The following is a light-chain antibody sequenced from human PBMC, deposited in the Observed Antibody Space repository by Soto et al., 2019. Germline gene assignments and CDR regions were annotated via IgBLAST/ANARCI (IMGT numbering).Light chain of an antibody. CDR2: VSS. CDR1: QSVSSTS. Sequence: EIVLTQSPGTLSLSPGERVALSCRASQSVSSTSIAWYQQKPGQAPRLLIYVSSSRATGIPDRFSGSGSGTDFTLTISRLEPEDFAVYYCQQYGGSPPKYTFGQGTKLEI. CDR3: QQYGGSPPKYT. J-gene: IGKJ2*01. V-gene: IGKV3-20*01.